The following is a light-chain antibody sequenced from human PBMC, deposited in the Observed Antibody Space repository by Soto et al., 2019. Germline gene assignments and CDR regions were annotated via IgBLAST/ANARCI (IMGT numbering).Light chain of an antibody. CDR3: QQRSNWPPSIT. CDR2: SAS. V-gene: IGKV3-11*01. Sequence: EIVMTQSPATLSVSPGETATLSCRASQRVGINLAWYQQKPGQAPRLLIYSASNRATGIPARFSGSGSGTDFTLTISSLEPEDFAVYYCQQRSNWPPSITFGQGTRLEIK. CDR1: QRVGIN. J-gene: IGKJ5*01.